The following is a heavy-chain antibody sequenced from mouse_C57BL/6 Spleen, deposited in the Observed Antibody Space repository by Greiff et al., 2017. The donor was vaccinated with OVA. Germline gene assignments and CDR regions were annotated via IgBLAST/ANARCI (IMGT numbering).Heavy chain of an antibody. CDR3: TTHYYGSSYGGYFDY. CDR2: IDPENGDT. J-gene: IGHJ2*01. D-gene: IGHD1-1*01. Sequence: EVKLMESGAELVRPGASVKLSCTASGFNIKDDYMHWVKQRPEQGLEWIGWIDPENGDTEYASKFQGKATITAATSSNTAYLQLSSLTSEDTAVYYCTTHYYGSSYGGYFDYWGQGTTLTVSS. V-gene: IGHV14-4*01. CDR1: GFNIKDDY.